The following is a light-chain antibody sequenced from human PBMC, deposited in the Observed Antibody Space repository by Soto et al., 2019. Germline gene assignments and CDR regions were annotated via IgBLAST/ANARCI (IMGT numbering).Light chain of an antibody. CDR3: LQSYSTPPWT. CDR2: AAS. J-gene: IGKJ1*01. Sequence: DIQMTQSPSSLSASVGDRVTITCRASQSISSYLNWYQQKPGKAPKLLIYAASSLQSGVPSRLSGSGSGTDFTLTISSLQPEDFATYYCLQSYSTPPWTFGQGTKVDIK. CDR1: QSISSY. V-gene: IGKV1-39*01.